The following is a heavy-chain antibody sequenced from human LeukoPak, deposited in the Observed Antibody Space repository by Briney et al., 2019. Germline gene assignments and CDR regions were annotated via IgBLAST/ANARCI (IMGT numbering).Heavy chain of an antibody. CDR2: ISSSSSYI. Sequence: GGSLRLSCAASGFTFSSYSMNWVRQAPGKGLEWVSSISSSSSYIYYADSVKGRFTISRDNAKNSLYLQMNSLRAEDTAVYYCASGFLEWPLPGYYFDYWGQGTLVTVSS. V-gene: IGHV3-21*01. J-gene: IGHJ4*02. CDR1: GFTFSSYS. D-gene: IGHD3-3*01. CDR3: ASGFLEWPLPGYYFDY.